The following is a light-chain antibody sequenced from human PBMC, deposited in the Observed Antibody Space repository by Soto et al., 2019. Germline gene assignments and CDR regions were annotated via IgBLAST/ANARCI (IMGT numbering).Light chain of an antibody. Sequence: QSVLTQPASVSGSPGQSITISCTGTSSDVGAYNYVSWYQQHPGKAPKLMIYDVSNRPSGVSDRFSGSKSGNTASLTISGLQAEDEADYYCCSYTRTSIPYVFGPGTKVTVL. V-gene: IGLV2-14*03. CDR2: DVS. CDR1: SSDVGAYNY. J-gene: IGLJ1*01. CDR3: CSYTRTSIPYV.